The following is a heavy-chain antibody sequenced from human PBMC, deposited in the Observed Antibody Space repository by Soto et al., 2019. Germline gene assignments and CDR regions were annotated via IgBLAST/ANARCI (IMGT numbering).Heavy chain of an antibody. CDR2: IYYSGNT. V-gene: IGHV4-59*02. Sequence: ETLSLTCTVSGGSVNTYYWSWIRQPPGKGLEWIGYIYYSGNTNYNPSLKSRVTISVDTSKNQFSLKLTSVTAADTAVYYCARGLLRYSSSWYDYWGQGTLVTVSS. D-gene: IGHD6-13*01. J-gene: IGHJ4*02. CDR3: ARGLLRYSSSWYDY. CDR1: GGSVNTYY.